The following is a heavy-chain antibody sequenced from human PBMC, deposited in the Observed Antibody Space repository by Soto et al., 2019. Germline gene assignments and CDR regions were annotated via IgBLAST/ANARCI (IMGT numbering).Heavy chain of an antibody. CDR3: ARSVEGHFDY. CDR1: GFRFSIYS. CDR2: ITGDTKTI. D-gene: IGHD6-19*01. Sequence: EVQLVESGGNLVQPGGSLRLSCAASGFRFSIYSMNWVRQAPGKGLEWSAYITGDTKTIKYADSVKGRFTISRDNDKNLVYLHMNSLTDEDTAVYYCARSVEGHFDYWGQGTVVTVSA. V-gene: IGHV3-48*02. J-gene: IGHJ4*02.